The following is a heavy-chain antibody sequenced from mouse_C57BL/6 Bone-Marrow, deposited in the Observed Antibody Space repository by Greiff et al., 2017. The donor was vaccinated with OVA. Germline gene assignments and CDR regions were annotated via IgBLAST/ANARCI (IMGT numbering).Heavy chain of an antibody. CDR2: INPNNGGT. CDR3: ASIYYDYAWFAY. J-gene: IGHJ3*01. CDR1: GYTFTDYN. V-gene: IGHV1-18*01. Sequence: VHVKQSGPELVKPGASVKIPCKASGYTFTDYNMDWVKQSHGKSLEWIGDINPNNGGTIYNQKFKGKATLTVDKSSSTAYMELRSLTSEDTAVYYCASIYYDYAWFAYWGQGTLVTVSA. D-gene: IGHD2-4*01.